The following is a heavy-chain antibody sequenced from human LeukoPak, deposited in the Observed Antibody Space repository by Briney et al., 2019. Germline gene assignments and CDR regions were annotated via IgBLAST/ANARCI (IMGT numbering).Heavy chain of an antibody. CDR2: ISSRSSTI. CDR1: GFTFSTYS. V-gene: IGHV3-48*01. J-gene: IGHJ4*02. Sequence: GGSLRLSCSVSGFTFSTYSMNWVRQAPGKGLEWVSYISSRSSTIYYADSVKGRFTISRDNAKNSLYLQMNSLRAEDTAVYYCARGDTVVVPAANWGYYFDYWGQGTLVTVSS. D-gene: IGHD2-2*01. CDR3: ARGDTVVVPAANWGYYFDY.